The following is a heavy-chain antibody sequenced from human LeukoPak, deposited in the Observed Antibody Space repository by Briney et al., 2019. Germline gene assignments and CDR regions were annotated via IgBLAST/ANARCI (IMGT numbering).Heavy chain of an antibody. CDR2: IYTSGST. D-gene: IGHD3-10*01. CDR3: ARATYYYGSGSYFDY. J-gene: IGHJ4*02. V-gene: IGHV4-4*07. CDR1: GGSISSYY. Sequence: SETLSLTCTVSGGSISSYYWSWIRPPAGKGLEWIGRIYTSGSTNYNPSLKSRVTMSVDTSKNQFSLKLSSVTAADTAVYYCARATYYYGSGSYFDYWGQGTLVTVSS.